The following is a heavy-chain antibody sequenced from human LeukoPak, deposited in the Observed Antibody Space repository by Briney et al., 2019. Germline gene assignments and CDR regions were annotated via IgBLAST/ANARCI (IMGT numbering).Heavy chain of an antibody. CDR1: GGSISSYY. CDR2: INHSGST. J-gene: IGHJ4*02. Sequence: SETLSLTCTVSGGSISSYYWSWIRQPPGKGLEWIGEINHSGSTNYNPSLKGRVTISVDTSKNQFSLKLSSVTAADTAVYYCARGRIAVAGTRDYFDYWGQGTLVTVSS. D-gene: IGHD6-19*01. V-gene: IGHV4-34*01. CDR3: ARGRIAVAGTRDYFDY.